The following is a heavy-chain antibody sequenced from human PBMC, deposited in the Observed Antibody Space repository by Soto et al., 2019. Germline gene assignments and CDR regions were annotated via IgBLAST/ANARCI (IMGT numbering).Heavy chain of an antibody. V-gene: IGHV1-2*02. J-gene: IGHJ4*02. CDR3: ARGDYGTGGYPFPYFDS. CDR1: GYSFTGYY. D-gene: IGHD2-8*02. CDR2: INPDSGAT. Sequence: HEHLVQSGAEVKRPGASLKVSCKASGYSFTGYYIHWVRQAPGQGLEWMGWINPDSGATNYAQNFQGRVTLTSDTSISTASMDLTSLTSEDTAVYYCARGDYGTGGYPFPYFDSWGQGTLVIVSS.